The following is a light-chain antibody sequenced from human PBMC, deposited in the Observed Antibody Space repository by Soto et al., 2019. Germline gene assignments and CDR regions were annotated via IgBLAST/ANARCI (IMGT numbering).Light chain of an antibody. V-gene: IGLV1-44*01. J-gene: IGLJ2*01. CDR1: SSNIGGNT. Sequence: QSVLTQPPSASGTXXXRVXXXCSGTSSNIGGNTVNWYRQVPGTAPKVLIYSNNLRPSGVPDRFSGSESGTSASLAISGLQSEDEADYYCAAWDDSVNGVVFGGGTKLTVL. CDR2: SNN. CDR3: AAWDDSVNGVV.